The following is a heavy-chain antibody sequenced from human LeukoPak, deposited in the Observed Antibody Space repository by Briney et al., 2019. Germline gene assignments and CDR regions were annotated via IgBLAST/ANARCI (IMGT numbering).Heavy chain of an antibody. D-gene: IGHD6-19*01. CDR1: GFTFSSYA. J-gene: IGHJ4*02. Sequence: GGSLRLSCAASGFTFSSYAMSWVRQAPGKGLEWVSAISGSGGSTYYVDSVKGRFTISRDNSKNTLYLHMNSLRAEDTAVYYCAKGVIAVAGRFDYWGQGTLVTVSS. CDR2: ISGSGGST. V-gene: IGHV3-23*01. CDR3: AKGVIAVAGRFDY.